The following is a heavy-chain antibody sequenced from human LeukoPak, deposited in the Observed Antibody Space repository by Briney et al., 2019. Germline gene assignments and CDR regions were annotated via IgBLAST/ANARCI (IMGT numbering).Heavy chain of an antibody. V-gene: IGHV3-23*01. J-gene: IGHJ3*02. D-gene: IGHD3-22*01. CDR2: ISGSGGST. CDR3: ARAVVYAFDI. Sequence: PGGTLRLSCAASGFTFSSYGMSWVRQAPGKGLEWVSAISGSGGSTYYADSVKGRFTISRDNSKNTLYLQMNSLRAEDTAVYYCARAVVYAFDIWGQGTMVTVSS. CDR1: GFTFSSYG.